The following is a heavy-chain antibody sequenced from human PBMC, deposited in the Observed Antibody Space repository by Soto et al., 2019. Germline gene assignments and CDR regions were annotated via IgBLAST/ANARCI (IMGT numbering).Heavy chain of an antibody. CDR3: ARERPDGTLLDP. D-gene: IGHD6-6*01. V-gene: IGHV4-30-4*01. J-gene: IGHJ5*02. CDR2: IYYSGNT. Sequence: PSETLSLTCTVSGGSISSGDYYWSWIRQPPGKGLEWIGYIYYSGNTYYSPSLKSRVTISVDTSKNQFSLKLSSVTAADTAVYYCARERPDGTLLDPWGKGTLVTVSS. CDR1: GGSISSGDYY.